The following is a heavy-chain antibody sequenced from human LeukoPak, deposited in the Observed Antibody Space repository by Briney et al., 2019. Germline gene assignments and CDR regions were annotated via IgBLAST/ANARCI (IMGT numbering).Heavy chain of an antibody. D-gene: IGHD5-12*01. V-gene: IGHV3-7*01. CDR1: GFTSSSYW. J-gene: IGHJ4*02. CDR3: ASNRGYSGYDDFDY. Sequence: GGSLRLSCAASGFTSSSYWMSWVRQAPGKGLEWVANIKQDGSEKYYVDSVKGRFTISRDNAKNSLYLQMNSLRAEDTAVYYCASNRGYSGYDDFDYWGQGTLVTVSS. CDR2: IKQDGSEK.